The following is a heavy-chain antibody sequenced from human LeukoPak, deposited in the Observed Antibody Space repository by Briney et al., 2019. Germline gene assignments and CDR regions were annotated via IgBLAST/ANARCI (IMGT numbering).Heavy chain of an antibody. CDR2: ISYDGSNK. J-gene: IGHJ4*02. Sequence: GGSLRLSCAASGFTLSENNVHWVRQAPGKGLEWVAVISYDGSNKYYADSVKGRFTISRDNSKNTLYLQMNSLRAEDTAVYYCAKGAITMVRGVITQNYFDYWGQGTLVTVSS. D-gene: IGHD3-10*01. CDR1: GFTLSENN. CDR3: AKGAITMVRGVITQNYFDY. V-gene: IGHV3-30*18.